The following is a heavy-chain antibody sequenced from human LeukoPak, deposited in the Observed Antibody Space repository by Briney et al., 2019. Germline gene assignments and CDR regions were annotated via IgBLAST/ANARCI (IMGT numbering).Heavy chain of an antibody. CDR1: GFTFSSYA. J-gene: IGHJ4*02. CDR3: AKAMYGDYAYYFDY. Sequence: GGSLRLSCAASGFTFSSYAMSWFRQAPGKGLEWVSAISGSGGSTYYADSVKGRFTISRDNSKNTLYLQMNSLRAEDTAVYYCAKAMYGDYAYYFDYWGQGTLVTVSS. CDR2: ISGSGGST. D-gene: IGHD4-17*01. V-gene: IGHV3-23*01.